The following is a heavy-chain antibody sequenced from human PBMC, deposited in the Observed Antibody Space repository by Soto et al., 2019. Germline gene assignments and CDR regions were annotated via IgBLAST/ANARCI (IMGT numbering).Heavy chain of an antibody. CDR3: AKRTQSQYFFDF. D-gene: IGHD4-4*01. CDR1: GFTFSSYA. J-gene: IGHJ2*01. Sequence: EVQLVESGGGLVQPGGSLRLSCAVSGFTFSSYAMNWVRRAPGKGLEWVSSISGSGVTTYYADSVKGRVTISRDNSKTTPFLLLSSLGAEDTAVYYCAKRTQSQYFFDFWGRGTLVTVSS. V-gene: IGHV3-23*04. CDR2: ISGSGVTT.